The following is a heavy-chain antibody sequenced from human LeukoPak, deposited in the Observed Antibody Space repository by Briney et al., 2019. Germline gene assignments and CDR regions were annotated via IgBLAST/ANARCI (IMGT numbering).Heavy chain of an antibody. CDR3: TTGNP. J-gene: IGHJ5*02. CDR1: GFTFVNAS. Sequence: GGSLRLSCLTSGFTFVNASMSWVRQAPGKGLEWVGLMKSKPEGGTTFYAAPVKDRFSISRDDSRNTLYLQMNSLTIGDTGVYYCTTGNPWGQGTLVTVSS. V-gene: IGHV3-15*01. CDR2: MKSKPEGGTT.